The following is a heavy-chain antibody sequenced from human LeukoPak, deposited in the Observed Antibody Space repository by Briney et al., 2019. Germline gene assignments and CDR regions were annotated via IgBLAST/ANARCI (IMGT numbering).Heavy chain of an antibody. D-gene: IGHD3-10*01. CDR1: GFTFNNYA. J-gene: IGHJ4*02. CDR3: ANGAASDH. V-gene: IGHV3-23*01. Sequence: GGSLRLSCAASGFTFNNYAMNWVRQAPGKGLEWVAAVTGPADTTYYTDSVKGRFTISRDSFKDTVYLQMNRLGAEDADLYYRANGAASDHWGQGTLVTVSS. CDR2: VTGPADTT.